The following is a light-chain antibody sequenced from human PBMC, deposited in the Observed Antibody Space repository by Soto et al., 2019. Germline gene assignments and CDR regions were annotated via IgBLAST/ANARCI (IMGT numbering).Light chain of an antibody. V-gene: IGKV3-15*01. Sequence: EIAMRQSPATMSVSPGERDTLSCGASQNISSNLAWYQQKPGQAPRVLIDGASTRATGIPARFSGSGSGTEFTLTISSLQSEDFAVYYCQQYNNWLWTFGQGTKVEIK. CDR2: GAS. CDR3: QQYNNWLWT. CDR1: QNISSN. J-gene: IGKJ1*01.